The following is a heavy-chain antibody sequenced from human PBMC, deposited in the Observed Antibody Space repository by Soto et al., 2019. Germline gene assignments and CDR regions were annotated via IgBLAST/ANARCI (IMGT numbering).Heavy chain of an antibody. V-gene: IGHV4-39*01. CDR2: IYYSERTSYNSGST. J-gene: IGHJ5*02. CDR3: ARHTRNQFDP. Sequence: SETLSLTCTVSGDSMTSSSYYWGWIRQPPGKGLEWIGSIYYSERTSYNSGSTYYSPSLKSRVTISGDASKSQFSLKLSSVTAADTAVYYCARHTRNQFDPWGQGTLVTVSS. CDR1: GDSMTSSSYY.